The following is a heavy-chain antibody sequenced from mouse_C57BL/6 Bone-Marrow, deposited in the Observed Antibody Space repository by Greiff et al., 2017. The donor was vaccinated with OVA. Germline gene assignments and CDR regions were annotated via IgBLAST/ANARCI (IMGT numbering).Heavy chain of an antibody. D-gene: IGHD2-10*02. CDR1: GFNIKDDY. V-gene: IGHV14-4*01. CDR2: IDPENGDT. Sequence: VQLQQSGAELVRPGASVKLSCTASGFNIKDDYMHWVKPRPEQGLEWIGWIDPENGDTEYASKFQGKATITADPSSNTAYLQLSSLTSEDTAVYYCTTSLVDWGQGTTLTVSS. CDR3: TTSLVD. J-gene: IGHJ2*01.